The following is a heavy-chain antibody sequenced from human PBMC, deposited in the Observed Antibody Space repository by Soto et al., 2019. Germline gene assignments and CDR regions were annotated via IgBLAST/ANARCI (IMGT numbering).Heavy chain of an antibody. CDR3: ARDVVVGASRDYSGC. V-gene: IGHV1-2*02. J-gene: IGHJ4*02. CDR1: GYTFTGYY. CDR2: INPNSGGT. Sequence: ASVKVSCKASGYTFTGYYMHWVRQAPGQGLEWMGWINPNSGGTNYAQKFQGRVTMTRDTSISTAYMELSRLRSDDTAVYYCARDVVVGASRDYSGCCDQGTMVTVAS. D-gene: IGHD1-26*01.